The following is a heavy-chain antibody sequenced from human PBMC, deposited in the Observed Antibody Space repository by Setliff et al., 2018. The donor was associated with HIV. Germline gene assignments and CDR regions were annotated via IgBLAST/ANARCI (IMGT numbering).Heavy chain of an antibody. CDR1: GFIFTKYS. D-gene: IGHD3-3*01. V-gene: IGHV1-18*01. CDR2: ISAYNGKT. Sequence: ASVKVSCKASGFIFTKYSITWVRQAPGQGLEWMGWISAYNGKTDYAQKFQDRLTMTTDTSTRTVYMELRGLRSDDTALYYCARDLSTHWSGYSLAYWGQGTPVTVSS. J-gene: IGHJ4*02. CDR3: ARDLSTHWSGYSLAY.